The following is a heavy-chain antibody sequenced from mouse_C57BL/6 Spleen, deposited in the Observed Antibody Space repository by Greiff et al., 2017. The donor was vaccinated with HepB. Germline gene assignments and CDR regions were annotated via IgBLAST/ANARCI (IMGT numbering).Heavy chain of an antibody. V-gene: IGHV14-4*01. D-gene: IGHD2-4*01. J-gene: IGHJ4*01. Sequence: EVKLMESGAELVRPGASVKLSCTASGFNIKDDYMHWVKQRPEQGLEWIGWIDPENGDTEYASKFQGKATITADTSSNTAYLQLSSLTSEDTAVYYCTWGYYDHYYAMDYWGQGTSVTVSS. CDR3: TWGYYDHYYAMDY. CDR1: GFNIKDDY. CDR2: IDPENGDT.